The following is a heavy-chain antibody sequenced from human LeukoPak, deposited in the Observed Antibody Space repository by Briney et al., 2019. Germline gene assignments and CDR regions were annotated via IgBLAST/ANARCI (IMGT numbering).Heavy chain of an antibody. CDR1: GGSISSSSYY. CDR2: IYYSGST. CDR3: ARHGSGIAVAEEVWVY. V-gene: IGHV4-39*01. Sequence: SETLSLTCTVSGGSISSSSYYWGWIRQPPGKGLEWIGSIYYSGSTYYNPSLKSRVTISVDTSKNQFSLKLSSVTAADTAVYYCARHGSGIAVAEEVWVYWGQGTLVTVSS. D-gene: IGHD6-19*01. J-gene: IGHJ4*02.